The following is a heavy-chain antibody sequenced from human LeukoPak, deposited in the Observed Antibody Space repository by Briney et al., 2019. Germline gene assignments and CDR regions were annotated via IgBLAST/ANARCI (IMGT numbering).Heavy chain of an antibody. D-gene: IGHD4-23*01. J-gene: IGHJ4*02. CDR3: ARDLLNEGNHLDY. Sequence: SETLSLTCAVYGGSFSGYYWSWVRQPPGKGLEWIGEISHSGSTNYNPPLKSRVTISVDTTKNQFSLKLSSVTAADTAVYYCARDLLNEGNHLDYWGQGTLVTVSS. CDR2: ISHSGST. CDR1: GGSFSGYY. V-gene: IGHV4-34*01.